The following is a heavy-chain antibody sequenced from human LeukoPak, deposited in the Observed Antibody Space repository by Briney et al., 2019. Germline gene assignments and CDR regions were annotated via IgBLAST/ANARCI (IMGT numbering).Heavy chain of an antibody. CDR1: GGTFSSYA. J-gene: IGHJ4*02. Sequence: VASVKVSCKASGGTFSSYAISWVRQAPGQGLEWMGIINPSGGSTSYAQKFQGRVTITTDESTSTAYMELSSLRSEDTAVYYCAREKYYDSWKVFDYWGQGTLVTVSS. D-gene: IGHD3-3*01. CDR3: AREKYYDSWKVFDY. V-gene: IGHV1-69*05. CDR2: INPSGGST.